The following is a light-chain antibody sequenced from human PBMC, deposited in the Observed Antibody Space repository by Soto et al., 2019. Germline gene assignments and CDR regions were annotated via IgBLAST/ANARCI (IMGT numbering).Light chain of an antibody. CDR1: SSDVGGYNY. CDR2: SVS. J-gene: IGLJ2*01. V-gene: IGLV2-14*03. CDR3: TSYTSSNTLV. Sequence: QSVLTQPASVSGSPGQSITISCTGTSSDVGGYNYVSWYQHHPGKAPKLMIYSVSNRPPGISNRFSGSKSGNTASLTISGLQAEDEADYYCTSYTSSNTLVFGGGTKLTVL.